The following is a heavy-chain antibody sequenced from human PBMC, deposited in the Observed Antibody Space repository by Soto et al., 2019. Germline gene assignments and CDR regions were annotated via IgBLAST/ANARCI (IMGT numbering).Heavy chain of an antibody. CDR1: GYSFTSYW. V-gene: IGHV5-51*01. CDR3: SRPVDSSGWFDY. J-gene: IGHJ5*01. D-gene: IGHD6-19*01. Sequence: GESLKISCKGSGYSFTSYWIAWVRQMPGKGLECMGIIYPGDSDTRYSPSSQGQVTISADKSISTAYLQWTSLKASDTAMYYCSRPVDSSGWFDYWGQGTLVTGSS. CDR2: IYPGDSDT.